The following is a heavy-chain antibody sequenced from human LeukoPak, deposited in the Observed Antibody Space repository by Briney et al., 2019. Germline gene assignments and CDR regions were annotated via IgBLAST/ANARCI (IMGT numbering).Heavy chain of an antibody. V-gene: IGHV1-46*03. CDR3: ARVVRYCSSTSCPGGLRY. Sequence: ASVKVSCKASGYTFTSYYMHWVRQAPGQGLEWMGIINPSGGSTSYAQKFHGRVTMTRDTSTSTVYMELSSLRSEDTAVYYCARVVRYCSSTSCPGGLRYWGQGTLVTVSS. CDR1: GYTFTSYY. J-gene: IGHJ4*02. CDR2: INPSGGST. D-gene: IGHD2-2*01.